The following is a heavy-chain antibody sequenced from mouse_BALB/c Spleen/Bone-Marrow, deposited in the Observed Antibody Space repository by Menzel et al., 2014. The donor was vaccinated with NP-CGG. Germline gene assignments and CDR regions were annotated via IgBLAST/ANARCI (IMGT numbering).Heavy chain of an antibody. D-gene: IGHD1-1*01. CDR1: GYSFTSYW. CDR2: IHPSDTET. J-gene: IGHJ3*01. V-gene: IGHV1-61*01. CDR3: ARLEGNYGSTFAY. Sequence: QVQLQQSGAELVRPGASVKLSCKASGYSFTSYWMNWVKQRPGHGLEWIGMIHPSDTETRLNQRFKDKATLTADKSSSTAYMQLNSPTSEDSAVYYCARLEGNYGSTFAYWGQGTLVTVSA.